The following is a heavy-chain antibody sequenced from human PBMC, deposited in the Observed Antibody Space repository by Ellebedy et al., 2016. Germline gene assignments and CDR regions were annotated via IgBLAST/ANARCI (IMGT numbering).Heavy chain of an antibody. D-gene: IGHD2-2*01. CDR3: AREEADCSNTSCYVSGLDD. Sequence: SETLSLXCTVSGGSISSSSYYWGWIRQPPGKGLEWIGSIYYSGSTYYNPSLKSRVTISVDTSKNQFSLKLSSVTAADTAVYYCAREEADCSNTSCYVSGLDDWGQGTLVTVSS. CDR2: IYYSGST. V-gene: IGHV4-39*07. J-gene: IGHJ4*02. CDR1: GGSISSSSYY.